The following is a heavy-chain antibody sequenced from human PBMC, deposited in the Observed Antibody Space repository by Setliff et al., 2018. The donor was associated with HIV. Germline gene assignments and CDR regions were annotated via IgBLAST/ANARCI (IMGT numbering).Heavy chain of an antibody. J-gene: IGHJ3*02. CDR2: IYHSGST. D-gene: IGHD6-13*01. V-gene: IGHV4-38-2*01. CDR3: ARSDSGYRSSWAPFDI. CDR1: GYSIRSGYY. Sequence: PSETLSLTCAVSGYSIRSGYYWGWIRQPPGKGLEWIGSIYHSGSTYYNPSLKSRVTISVDTSKNQFSLKLSSVTAADTAVYYCARSDSGYRSSWAPFDIWGQGTMVTASS.